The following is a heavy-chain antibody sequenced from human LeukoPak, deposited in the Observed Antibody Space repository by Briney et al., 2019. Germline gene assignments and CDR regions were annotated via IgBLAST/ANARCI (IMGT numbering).Heavy chain of an antibody. J-gene: IGHJ5*02. V-gene: IGHV4-34*01. D-gene: IGHD3-10*01. CDR2: INHSGST. CDR3: ATGQPGITMVRGPYWFDP. CDR1: GGSFSGYY. Sequence: SETLSLTCAVYGGSFSGYYWSWIRQPPGKGLEWIGEINHSGSTNYNPSLKSPVPISVATSKNQFSLKLSSVTAADTAVYYCATGQPGITMVRGPYWFDPWGQGTLVTVSS.